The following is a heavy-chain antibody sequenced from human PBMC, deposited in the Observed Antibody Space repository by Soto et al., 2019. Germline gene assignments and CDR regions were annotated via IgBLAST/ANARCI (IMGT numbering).Heavy chain of an antibody. V-gene: IGHV2-5*01. D-gene: IGHD6-13*01. J-gene: IGHJ5*02. CDR2: IYWNDDK. CDR3: AHSRPTNIAAAKPNWFDP. Sequence: SGPTLVNPTQTLTLTCTFSGFSLSTSGVGVGWIRQPPGKALEWLALIYWNDDKRYSPSLKSRLTITKDTSKNQVVLTMTNMDPVETVTYYCAHSRPTNIAAAKPNWFDPWGQGTLVTVSS. CDR1: GFSLSTSGVG.